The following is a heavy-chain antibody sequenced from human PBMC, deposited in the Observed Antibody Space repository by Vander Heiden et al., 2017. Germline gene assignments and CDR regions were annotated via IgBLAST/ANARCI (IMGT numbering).Heavy chain of an antibody. D-gene: IGHD5-12*01. CDR2: ISYDGSNK. V-gene: IGHV3-30*01. J-gene: IGHJ6*02. Sequence: QVQLVESGGGVVQPGRSLRISCAASGFTFSSYAMHWVRQAPGKGLEWVAVISYDGSNKYYADSVKGRFTISRDNSKNTLYLQMNSLRAEDTAVYYCARGDIVATFAPIYGMDVWGQGTTVTVSS. CDR1: GFTFSSYA. CDR3: ARGDIVATFAPIYGMDV.